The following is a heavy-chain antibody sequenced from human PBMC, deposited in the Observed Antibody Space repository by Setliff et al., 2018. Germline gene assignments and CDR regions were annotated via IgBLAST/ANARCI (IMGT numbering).Heavy chain of an antibody. CDR2: MSASGTST. D-gene: IGHD4-4*01. Sequence: PGGSLRLSCATSGFTFSSYAMSWVRQAPGKGLEWVSAMSASGTSTYHADSVKGRFTISRDNSRNTLYLQMKSLRAEDTGIYYCATSTIITYYFDYWGHGTLVTVSS. J-gene: IGHJ4*01. V-gene: IGHV3-23*01. CDR1: GFTFSSYA. CDR3: ATSTIITYYFDY.